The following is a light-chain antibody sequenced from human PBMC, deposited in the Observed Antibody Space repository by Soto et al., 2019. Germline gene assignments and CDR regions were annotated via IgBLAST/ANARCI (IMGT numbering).Light chain of an antibody. CDR3: QQYATYAPST. V-gene: IGKV1-5*01. J-gene: IGKJ1*01. CDR2: DAS. CDR1: QSIGTW. Sequence: DIQLTHSPSTLSASVLYMITITFRSSQSIGTWLAWYQHRPGEGPKLLIHDASSLESGVPSRFSGSGSATESSLTISSLESGDSGTYHCQQYATYAPSTFGQGTKVDIK.